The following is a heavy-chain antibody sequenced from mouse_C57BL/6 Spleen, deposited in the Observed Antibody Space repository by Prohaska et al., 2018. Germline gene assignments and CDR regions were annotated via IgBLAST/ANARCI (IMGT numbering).Heavy chain of an antibody. CDR3: ARGGNDADAMDY. V-gene: IGHV1-66*01. Sequence: LKISCKASGYSFTSYYIHWVKQRPGQGLEWIGWMYPGSGNTKYNEKLKGKATRTAETSSSTAYMQLSSLTSEDSAVYYCARGGNDADAMDYWGQGTSVTVSS. D-gene: IGHD2-12*01. CDR2: MYPGSGNT. CDR1: GYSFTSYY. J-gene: IGHJ4*01.